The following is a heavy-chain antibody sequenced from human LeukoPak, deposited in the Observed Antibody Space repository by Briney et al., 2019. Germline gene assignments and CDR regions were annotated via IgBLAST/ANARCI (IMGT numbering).Heavy chain of an antibody. D-gene: IGHD2-15*01. J-gene: IGHJ6*02. Sequence: PGGSLRLSCAASGFTFSSFWMSWVRQAPGKGLECVSFISTSGDFTYYAASVKGRFTVSRDNSKNTLYLQMNSLRADDTAVYYCAGCSGGSCYSRGKYGVDVWGQGTTVIVSS. CDR3: AGCSGGSCYSRGKYGVDV. CDR1: GFTFSSFW. CDR2: ISTSGDFT. V-gene: IGHV3-23*01.